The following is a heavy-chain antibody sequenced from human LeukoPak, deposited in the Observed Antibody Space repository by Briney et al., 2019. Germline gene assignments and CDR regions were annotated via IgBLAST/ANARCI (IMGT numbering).Heavy chain of an antibody. CDR1: GGSISSYY. Sequence: SETLSLTCTVSGGSISSYYWSWIRQPAGKGLEWIGRIYTSGSTNYNPSLKSRVTMSVDTSKNQFSLKLSSVTAADTAVYYCARTRNDHSNYYYMDVWGKGTTVTVSS. V-gene: IGHV4-4*07. J-gene: IGHJ6*03. CDR3: ARTRNDHSNYYYMDV. D-gene: IGHD4-11*01. CDR2: IYTSGST.